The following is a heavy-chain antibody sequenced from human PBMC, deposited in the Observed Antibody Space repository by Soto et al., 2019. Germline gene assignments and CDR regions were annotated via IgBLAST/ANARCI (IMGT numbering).Heavy chain of an antibody. D-gene: IGHD1-26*01. Sequence: PGGLLSLSCAASGFTFSSYWMSWVRQAPGKGLEWVANIKQDGSEKYYVDSVKGRFTISRDNAKNSLYLQMSRLRAEDTAVYYCARSYIVSGSYCGYFDCWGQGTLATVSS. J-gene: IGHJ4*02. CDR3: ARSYIVSGSYCGYFDC. CDR1: GFTFSSYW. CDR2: IKQDGSEK. V-gene: IGHV3-7*01.